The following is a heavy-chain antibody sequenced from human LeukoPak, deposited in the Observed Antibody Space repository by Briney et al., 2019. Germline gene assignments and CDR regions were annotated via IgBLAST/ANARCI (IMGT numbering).Heavy chain of an antibody. CDR2: IYSSGST. CDR1: GGSTNSYY. D-gene: IGHD2-15*01. Sequence: SETLSLTCSVSGGSTNSYYWSWIRQSGGKGLEWIGRIYSSGSTVYNPSLNSRLTISVDTSKNQFSLKLSSVTAADTAVYYCARGLAVDYWGQGTLVTVSS. V-gene: IGHV4-4*07. CDR3: ARGLAVDY. J-gene: IGHJ4*02.